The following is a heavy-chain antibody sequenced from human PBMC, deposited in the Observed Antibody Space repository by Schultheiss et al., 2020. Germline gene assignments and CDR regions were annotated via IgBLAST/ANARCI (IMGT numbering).Heavy chain of an antibody. D-gene: IGHD1-26*01. Sequence: GGSLRLSCAASGFTFSNSGMHWVRQAPGKGLEWVAIVWYDGSKKYYADSVKGRFTISRDNSKNTLYLQMNSLRAEDTAVYYCARSGDRSKWEIDYWGQGTPVTVSS. CDR1: GFTFSNSG. V-gene: IGHV3-33*01. CDR3: ARSGDRSKWEIDY. CDR2: VWYDGSKK. J-gene: IGHJ4*02.